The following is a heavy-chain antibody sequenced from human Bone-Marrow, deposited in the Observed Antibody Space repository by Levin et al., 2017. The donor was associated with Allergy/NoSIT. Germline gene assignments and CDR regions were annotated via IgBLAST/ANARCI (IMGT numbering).Heavy chain of an antibody. CDR1: GDIFTNYG. J-gene: IGHJ6*02. Sequence: ASVKVSCKASGDIFTNYGITWVRQAPGQGLEWMGWISAYNGNTRFTQKFQGRLTMTRDTSTSTAYMQQRGLGSDDTAVYYCARESLADYGLDYYYGMDVWGQGTTVTVSS. CDR3: ARESLADYGLDYYYGMDV. V-gene: IGHV1-18*01. CDR2: ISAYNGNT. D-gene: IGHD4-17*01.